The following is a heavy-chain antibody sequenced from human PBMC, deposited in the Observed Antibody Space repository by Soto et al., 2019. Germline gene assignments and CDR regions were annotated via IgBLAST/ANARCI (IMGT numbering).Heavy chain of an antibody. CDR1: GGSTNYYY. CDR3: AKGWGPGGIVVDY. V-gene: IGHV4-59*01. Sequence: QVQLQESGPGLVKPSETLSLTCTVSGGSTNYYYWSWFRQAPGKGLEWLGYIYYTGSTNYNPSLQCRLTMSLDTSKSHGSVNLTSVTAEDTAVYDCAKGWGPGGIVVDYWGQGNLVIVSS. J-gene: IGHJ4*02. CDR2: IYYTGST. D-gene: IGHD3-22*01.